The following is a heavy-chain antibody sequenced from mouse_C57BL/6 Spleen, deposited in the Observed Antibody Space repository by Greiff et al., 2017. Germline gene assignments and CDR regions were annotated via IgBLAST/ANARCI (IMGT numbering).Heavy chain of an antibody. V-gene: IGHV7-3*01. CDR1: GFTFTDYY. J-gene: IGHJ4*01. Sequence: EVQVVESGGGLVQPGGSLSLSCAASGFTFTDYYMSWVRQPPGKALEWLGFIRNKANGYTTEYSASVKGRFTISRDNSQSILYLQMNALRAEDSATYYCARNYDYGVYYYAMDYWGQGTSVTVSS. D-gene: IGHD2-4*01. CDR2: IRNKANGYTT. CDR3: ARNYDYGVYYYAMDY.